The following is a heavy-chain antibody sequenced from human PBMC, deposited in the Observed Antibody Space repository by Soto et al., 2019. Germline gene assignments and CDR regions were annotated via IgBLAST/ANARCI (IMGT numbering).Heavy chain of an antibody. CDR1: GYTFTSYG. J-gene: IGHJ6*02. V-gene: IGHV1-18*01. D-gene: IGHD3-3*01. CDR2: ISAYNGNT. CDR3: ARARFLEWLLSPSFYYGMDV. Sequence: QVQLVQSGAEVKKPGASVKVSCKASGYTFTSYGISWVRQDPGQGLEWMGWISAYNGNTNYAQKLQGRLTMTTDTSTSTAYMELRSLRSDDSAVYYCARARFLEWLLSPSFYYGMDVWGQGTTVTVSS.